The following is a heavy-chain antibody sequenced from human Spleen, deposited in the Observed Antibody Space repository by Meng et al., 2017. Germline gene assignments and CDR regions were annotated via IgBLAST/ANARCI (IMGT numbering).Heavy chain of an antibody. CDR3: AGGSLTVTTENINY. J-gene: IGHJ4*02. CDR2: IYPSGTT. Sequence: LKEAGPGRVKPSGTLCLTCAASGDSIGNTNWWTWVRRPPGKGLEWIGEIYPSGTTDFNPSLESRVTISVDRANNQFSLKLSSVTAADTAVYYCAGGSLTVTTENINYWGQGTLVTVSS. D-gene: IGHD4-17*01. V-gene: IGHV4-4*02. CDR1: GDSIGNTNW.